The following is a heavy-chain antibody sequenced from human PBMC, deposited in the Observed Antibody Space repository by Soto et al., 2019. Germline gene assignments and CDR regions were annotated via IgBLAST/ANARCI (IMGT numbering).Heavy chain of an antibody. D-gene: IGHD5-18*01. J-gene: IGHJ6*02. CDR2: ISSSSSYI. V-gene: IGHV3-21*01. Sequence: EVQLVESGGGLVKPGGSLRLSCAASGFTFSSYSMNWVRQAPGKGLEWGSSISSSSSYIYYADSVKGRFTISRDNAKNSLYLQMNSLRAEDTAVYYCARVLRGYSYGYHYYYGMDVWGQGTTVTVSS. CDR3: ARVLRGYSYGYHYYYGMDV. CDR1: GFTFSSYS.